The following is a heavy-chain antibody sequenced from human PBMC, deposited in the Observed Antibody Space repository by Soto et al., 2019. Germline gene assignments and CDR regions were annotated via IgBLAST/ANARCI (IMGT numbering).Heavy chain of an antibody. CDR3: AREQFRGSGGYSM. CDR1: GFTFSSYS. D-gene: IGHD5-18*01. CDR2: ISSSSSYI. V-gene: IGHV3-21*01. J-gene: IGHJ4*02. Sequence: EVQLVESGGGLVKPGGSLRLSCAASGFTFSSYSMNWVRQAPGKGLEWVSSISSSSSYIYYADSVKGRFTISRDNAKNSLYLQMNSLRAEYTAVYDCAREQFRGSGGYSMWGQGTLVTVSS.